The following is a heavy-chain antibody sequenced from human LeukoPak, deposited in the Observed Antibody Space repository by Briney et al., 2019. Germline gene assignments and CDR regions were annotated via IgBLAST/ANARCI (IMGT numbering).Heavy chain of an antibody. J-gene: IGHJ4*02. Sequence: PGGSLRLSCAASGITFSGSWMTWVRQAPGKGLEWVANINQDGSEKYYVDSVKGRFTISRDNAKNSLFLQMNSLGAEDTAVYYCARGKGWIDYWGQGTLVTVSS. CDR1: GITFSGSW. D-gene: IGHD6-19*01. CDR3: ARGKGWIDY. CDR2: INQDGSEK. V-gene: IGHV3-7*05.